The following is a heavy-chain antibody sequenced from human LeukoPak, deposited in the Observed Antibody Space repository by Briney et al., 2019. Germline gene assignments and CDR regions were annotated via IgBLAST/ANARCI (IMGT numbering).Heavy chain of an antibody. CDR3: ARDRRGEKDFDV. Sequence: GGSLRLSCAASXXXXSNXYMSWVXQXXXXXXXXVSAIYADGYPTHAASVKGRFSISRHNSKNTVYLQMDNLRPEDTAVYYCARDRRGEKDFDVWGPGTMVTVSS. CDR2: IYADGYP. J-gene: IGHJ3*01. V-gene: IGHV3-53*04. CDR1: XXXXSNXY.